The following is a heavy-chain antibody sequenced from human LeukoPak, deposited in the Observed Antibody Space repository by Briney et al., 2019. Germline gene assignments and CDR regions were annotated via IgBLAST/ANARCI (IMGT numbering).Heavy chain of an antibody. J-gene: IGHJ6*03. CDR2: INWNSGPM. Sequence: PGRSLRLSCAAAGFTFDDYAMHWVRQAPGKGLEWVSTINWNSGPMEYADSVKGRFTISRDNAKNSLYLQMNSLRDEDTALYYCAKDGQRRAVSVVTYMDVWGKGTTVTVSS. V-gene: IGHV3-9*01. D-gene: IGHD6-19*01. CDR1: GFTFDDYA. CDR3: AKDGQRRAVSVVTYMDV.